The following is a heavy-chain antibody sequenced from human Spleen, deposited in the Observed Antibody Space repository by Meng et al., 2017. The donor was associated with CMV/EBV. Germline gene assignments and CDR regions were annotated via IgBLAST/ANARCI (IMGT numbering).Heavy chain of an antibody. CDR1: GGSFSGYY. CDR3: ARSGRFDY. D-gene: IGHD1-14*01. CDR2: INHSGST. J-gene: IGHJ4*02. V-gene: IGHV4-34*01. Sequence: QVHIQQWGAGLLKPSETLSLTCAVYGGSFSGYYWSWIRQPPGKGLEWIGEINHSGSTNYNPSLKSRVTISVDTSKNQFSLKLSSVTAADTAVYYCARSGRFDYWGQGTLVTVSS.